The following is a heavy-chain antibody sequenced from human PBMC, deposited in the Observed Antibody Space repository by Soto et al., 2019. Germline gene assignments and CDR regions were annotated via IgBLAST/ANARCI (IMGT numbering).Heavy chain of an antibody. J-gene: IGHJ6*02. D-gene: IGHD5-18*01. V-gene: IGHV1-69*13. Sequence: SVKVSCKASGGTFSSYAISWVRQAPGQGLEWMGGIIPIFGTANYAQKFQGRVTITADESTSTAYMELSSLRSEDTAVYYCVGRGYSDGYLSDYYYGMDGWGQGTTVTVSS. CDR3: VGRGYSDGYLSDYYYGMDG. CDR2: IIPIFGTA. CDR1: GGTFSSYA.